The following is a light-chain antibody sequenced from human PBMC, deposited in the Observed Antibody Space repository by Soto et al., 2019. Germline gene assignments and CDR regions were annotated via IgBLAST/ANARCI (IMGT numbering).Light chain of an antibody. CDR2: DAS. J-gene: IGKJ5*01. CDR1: QSVSSY. Sequence: EFVFKQSPATLSLSTGERATLSCRASQSVSSYLAWYQQKPGQAPRLLIYDASNRATGIPARFSGTGSGTDFTLTINNLEPEDFAVYYCQVRTNWSIAFGRGTRLEI. CDR3: QVRTNWSIA. V-gene: IGKV3-11*01.